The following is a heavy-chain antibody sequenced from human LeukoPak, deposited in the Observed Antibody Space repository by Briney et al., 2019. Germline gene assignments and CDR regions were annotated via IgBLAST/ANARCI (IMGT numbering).Heavy chain of an antibody. CDR2: FDPEDGET. CDR1: GYTLTDLS. Sequence: GASVKVSCKVSGYTLTDLSMHWVRQAPGKGLEWMGGFDPEDGETIYAQKFQGRVTMTEDTSTDTAYTELSSLRSEDTAVYYCSTVRGGGYNVGDYWGQGTLVTVSS. J-gene: IGHJ4*02. V-gene: IGHV1-24*01. D-gene: IGHD5-24*01. CDR3: STVRGGGYNVGDY.